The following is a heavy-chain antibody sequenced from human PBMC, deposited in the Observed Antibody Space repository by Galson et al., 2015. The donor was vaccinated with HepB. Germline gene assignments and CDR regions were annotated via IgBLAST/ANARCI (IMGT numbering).Heavy chain of an antibody. Sequence: SLRLSCAVSGLTFNNAWMSWVRQAPGKGLEWVGRIKSKSDGGTTDYAAPVKGRFTISRDDSKNTLYLQMNSLKTEDTAVYYCTTILLGYSHRRGDWGQGALVPVSS. CDR3: TTILLGYSHRRGD. CDR2: IKSKSDGGTT. J-gene: IGHJ4*02. V-gene: IGHV3-15*01. CDR1: GLTFNNAW. D-gene: IGHD2-15*01.